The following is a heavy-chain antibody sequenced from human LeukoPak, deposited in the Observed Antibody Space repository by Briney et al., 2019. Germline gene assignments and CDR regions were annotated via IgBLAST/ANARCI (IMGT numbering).Heavy chain of an antibody. CDR3: ATPADAFDI. CDR1: GFTFSRYT. J-gene: IGHJ3*02. V-gene: IGHV3-21*01. CDR2: ISSSSHM. Sequence: PAGSLRLSCAASGFTFSRYTMNWVRQAPGKGLEWVSSISSSSHMYYADSVKGRFTISRDNAKNSLYLQMNSLRAEDTAVYYCATPADAFDIWGQGTMVTVS.